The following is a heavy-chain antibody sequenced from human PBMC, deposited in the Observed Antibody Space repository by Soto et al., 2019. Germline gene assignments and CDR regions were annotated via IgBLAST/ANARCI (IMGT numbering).Heavy chain of an antibody. J-gene: IGHJ6*03. V-gene: IGHV3-23*01. CDR2: ISGSGGST. D-gene: IGHD2-21*02. CDR3: AKGIIGDPPNYYYYMDV. CDR1: GFTFSSYA. Sequence: GGSLRLSCAASGFTFSSYAMSWVRQAPGKGLEWVSAISGSGGSTYYADSVKGRFTISRDNSKNTLYLQMNSLRAEDTAVYYCAKGIIGDPPNYYYYMDVWGKGTTVTVSS.